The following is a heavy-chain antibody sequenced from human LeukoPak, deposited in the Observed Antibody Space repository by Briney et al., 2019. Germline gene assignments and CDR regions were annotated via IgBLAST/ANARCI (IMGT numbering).Heavy chain of an antibody. CDR1: GGSISSYY. CDR3: ATCNWNYGMDV. CDR2: IYYSGST. D-gene: IGHD1-20*01. J-gene: IGHJ6*02. V-gene: IGHV4-59*01. Sequence: SETLSLTCAVSGGSISSYYWSWIRQPPGKGLEWIGYIYYSGSTNYNPSLKSRVTISVDTSKNQFSLKLSSVTAADTAVYYCATCNWNYGMDVWGQGTTVTVSS.